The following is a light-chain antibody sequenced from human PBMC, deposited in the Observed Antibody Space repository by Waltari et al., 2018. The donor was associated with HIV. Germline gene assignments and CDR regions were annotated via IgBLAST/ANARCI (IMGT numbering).Light chain of an antibody. CDR1: SSNIGAGYD. J-gene: IGLJ2*01. V-gene: IGLV1-40*01. CDR3: QSFDSSLTTSGVI. Sequence: QSVLTQPPSVSGAPGQRVTISCTGSSSNIGAGYDVHWSQQLPGKAPKLLIYANINRPSGVPDRFSGSKSGSSASLAITGLQAEDEAQYYCQSFDSSLTTSGVIFGGGTKLTVL. CDR2: ANI.